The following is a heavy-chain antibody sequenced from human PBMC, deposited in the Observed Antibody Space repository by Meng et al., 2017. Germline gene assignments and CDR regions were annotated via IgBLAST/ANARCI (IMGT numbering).Heavy chain of an antibody. Sequence: GSLRLSCAASGFTFSSYAMSWVRQAPGKGLVWVSRINSDGSSTSYADSVKGRFTISRDNAKNTLYLQMNSLRAEDTAVYYCAGIFGELFDWFDPWGQGTLVTVSS. CDR1: GFTFSSYA. CDR2: INSDGSST. D-gene: IGHD3-10*02. CDR3: AGIFGELFDWFDP. V-gene: IGHV3-74*01. J-gene: IGHJ5*02.